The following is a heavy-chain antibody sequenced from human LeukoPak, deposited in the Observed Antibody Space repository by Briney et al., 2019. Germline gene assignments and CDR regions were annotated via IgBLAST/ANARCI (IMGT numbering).Heavy chain of an antibody. V-gene: IGHV3-48*01. CDR2: ISSSSSTI. CDR1: GFTFSSYS. J-gene: IGHJ4*02. D-gene: IGHD4-11*01. CDR3: GKGLNRDYSGVGDY. Sequence: TGGSLRLSCAASGFTFSSYSMNWVRQAPGKGLEWVSYISSSSSTIYHADSVKGRFTISRDNSENKLYLQANSLRAEDTAVYYCGKGLNRDYSGVGDYWGQGTLVTVSS.